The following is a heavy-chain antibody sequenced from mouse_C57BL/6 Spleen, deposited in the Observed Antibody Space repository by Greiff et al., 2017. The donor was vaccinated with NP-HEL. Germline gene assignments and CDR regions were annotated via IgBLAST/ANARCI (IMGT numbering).Heavy chain of an antibody. J-gene: IGHJ3*01. D-gene: IGHD1-1*01. V-gene: IGHV1-9*01. Sequence: VQLQQSGAELMKPGASVKLSCKATGYTFTGYWIDWVKQRPGQGLEWIGEILPGSGSTNYNEKFKGKATFTAETSSNTAYMQLSSLTTEDSAVYYCARSYGGSPCWFAYWGQGTLVTVSA. CDR1: GYTFTGYW. CDR3: ARSYGGSPCWFAY. CDR2: ILPGSGST.